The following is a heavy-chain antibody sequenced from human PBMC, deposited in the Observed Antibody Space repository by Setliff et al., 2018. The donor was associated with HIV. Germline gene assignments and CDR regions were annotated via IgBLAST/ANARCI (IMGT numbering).Heavy chain of an antibody. Sequence: SETLSLTCSVSGASITTGGYYWSWVRQHPGRGLEWIGYIHDSGSTYYNPSLKSRVTISIDTSKNHFSLNLTSVTAADTAVFYCAREIGVGDTTGFDHWGQGAPVTVSS. V-gene: IGHV4-31*03. CDR2: IHDSGST. CDR3: AREIGVGDTTGFDH. D-gene: IGHD1-26*01. J-gene: IGHJ4*01. CDR1: GASITTGGYY.